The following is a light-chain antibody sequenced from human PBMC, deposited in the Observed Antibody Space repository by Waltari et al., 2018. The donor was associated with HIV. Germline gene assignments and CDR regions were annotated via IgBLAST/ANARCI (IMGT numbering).Light chain of an antibody. J-gene: IGLJ2*01. CDR1: RSNIGGYEY. Sequence: QSALTQPPSASGSPGQSVTISCSGARSNIGGYEYVSWYQQHPGKGPKLIIYEVNKRPPGVPDRFSGSKSGNTASLTVSGRQGDDEADYFCSSYAGSSNLVFGGGTKLTVL. CDR2: EVN. CDR3: SSYAGSSNLV. V-gene: IGLV2-8*01.